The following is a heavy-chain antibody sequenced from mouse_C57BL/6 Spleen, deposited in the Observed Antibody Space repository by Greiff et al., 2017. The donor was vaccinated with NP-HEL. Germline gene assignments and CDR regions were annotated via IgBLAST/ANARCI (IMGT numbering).Heavy chain of an antibody. CDR3: TRVPSYYSNYEGYFDV. CDR1: GFTFSSYA. D-gene: IGHD2-5*01. J-gene: IGHJ1*03. Sequence: EVKLVESGEGLVKPGGSLKLSCAASGFTFSSYAMSWVRQTPEKRLEWVAYISSGGDYIYYADTVKGRFTIPRDNARNTLYLQMSSLKSEDTAMYYCTRVPSYYSNYEGYFDVWGTGTTVTVSS. CDR2: ISSGGDYI. V-gene: IGHV5-9-1*02.